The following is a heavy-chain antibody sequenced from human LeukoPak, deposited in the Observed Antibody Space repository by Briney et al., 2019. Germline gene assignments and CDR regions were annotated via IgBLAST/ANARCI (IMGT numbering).Heavy chain of an antibody. J-gene: IGHJ4*02. CDR2: IYPGDSDT. V-gene: IGHV5-51*01. CDR3: ARQNTRYNWNGVSSDY. D-gene: IGHD1-1*01. CDR1: GYSFTSYW. Sequence: GESLKISCKGSGYSFTSYWIGWVRQMPGKGLEWMGIIYPGDSDTRYSPSFQGQVTISADKSISTAYLQWSSLKASDTAMYYCARQNTRYNWNGVSSDYWGQGTLVTVSS.